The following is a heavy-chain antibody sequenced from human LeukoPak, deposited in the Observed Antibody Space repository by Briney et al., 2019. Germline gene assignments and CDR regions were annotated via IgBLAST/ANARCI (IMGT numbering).Heavy chain of an antibody. D-gene: IGHD3-22*01. CDR2: IYYSGST. CDR1: GGSISSYY. J-gene: IGHJ5*02. V-gene: IGHV4-59*01. Sequence: PSETLSLTCTVSGGSISSYYWSWIRQPPGKGLEWIGYIYYSGSTNYNPSLKSRVTISVDTSKNQFSLKPSSVTAADTAVYYCARVTYDSSGYFRWFDPWGQGTLVTVSS. CDR3: ARVTYDSSGYFRWFDP.